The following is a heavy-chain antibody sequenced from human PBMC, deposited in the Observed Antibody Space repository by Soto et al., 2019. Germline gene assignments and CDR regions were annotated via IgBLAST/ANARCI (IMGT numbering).Heavy chain of an antibody. J-gene: IGHJ3*02. CDR1: GYTFTSYY. CDR3: ARYGEDAFDI. V-gene: IGHV1-46*01. CDR2: INPSGGST. D-gene: IGHD3-10*01. Sequence: ASVKVSCKASGYTFTSYYMHWVRQAPGQGLERMGIINPSGGSTSYAQKFQGRVTMTRDTSTSTVYMELSSLRSDDTAVYYCARYGEDAFDIWGQGTMVTVSS.